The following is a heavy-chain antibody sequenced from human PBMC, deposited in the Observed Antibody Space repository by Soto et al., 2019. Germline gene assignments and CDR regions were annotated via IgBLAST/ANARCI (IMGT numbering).Heavy chain of an antibody. Sequence: SETLSLTCAVYGGSFSGYYWNWIRQPPGKGLEWIGEINHSGSTNYNPSLKSRVTISVDTSKNQFSLKLSSVTAADTAAYYCARGGPDYYYYMDVWGKGTTVTVSS. J-gene: IGHJ6*03. CDR3: ARGGPDYYYYMDV. V-gene: IGHV4-34*01. CDR2: INHSGST. CDR1: GGSFSGYY.